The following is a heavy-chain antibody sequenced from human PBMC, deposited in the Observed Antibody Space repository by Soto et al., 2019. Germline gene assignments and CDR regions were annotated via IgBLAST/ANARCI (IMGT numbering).Heavy chain of an antibody. V-gene: IGHV3-43*01. J-gene: IGHJ5*02. CDR1: GFTFDDYN. D-gene: IGHD3-22*01. Sequence: GGSLRLSCAASGFTFDDYNMHWVRQAPGKGLEWVSLISRDGTNTNYAESVKGRFTISRDNSKNSLYLQTNSLRTEDTALYYCVKETYYYDVSSYYPLGSWGQGTLVTVSS. CDR3: VKETYYYDVSSYYPLGS. CDR2: ISRDGTNT.